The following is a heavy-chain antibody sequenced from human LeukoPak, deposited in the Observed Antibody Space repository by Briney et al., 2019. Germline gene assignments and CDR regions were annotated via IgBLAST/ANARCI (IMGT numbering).Heavy chain of an antibody. CDR3: AKAGGSGSPGEDFDY. Sequence: GGSLRLSCAASGFTFDDYAMHWVRQAPGKGLEWVSGISWNSGSIGYADSVKGRFTTSRDNAKNSLYLQMSSLRAEDTALYYCAKAGGSGSPGEDFDYWGQGTLVTVSS. CDR1: GFTFDDYA. V-gene: IGHV3-9*01. CDR2: ISWNSGSI. J-gene: IGHJ4*02. D-gene: IGHD3-10*01.